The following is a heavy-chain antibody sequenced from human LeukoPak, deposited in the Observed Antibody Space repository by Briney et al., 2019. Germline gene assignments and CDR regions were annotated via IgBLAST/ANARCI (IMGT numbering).Heavy chain of an antibody. J-gene: IGHJ4*02. D-gene: IGHD3-10*01. CDR3: ARDYAPFGELLGLASDY. V-gene: IGHV3-23*01. Sequence: GGSLRLSCAASGFTFSSYAMSWVRQAPGKGLEWVSAISGSGGSTYYADSVEGRFTISRDNSKNTLYLQMNSLRAEDTAVYYCARDYAPFGELLGLASDYWGQGTLVTVSS. CDR1: GFTFSSYA. CDR2: ISGSGGST.